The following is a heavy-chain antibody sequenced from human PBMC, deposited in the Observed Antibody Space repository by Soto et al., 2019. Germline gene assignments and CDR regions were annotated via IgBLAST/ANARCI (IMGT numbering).Heavy chain of an antibody. CDR3: SRDNRPYYDFWSGLVPGDGRNWFDP. D-gene: IGHD3-3*01. CDR1: GYTFTSYG. J-gene: IGHJ5*02. CDR2: ISAYNGNT. Sequence: ASVKVSCKASGYTFTSYGISWVRQAPGQGLEWMGWISAYNGNTNYAQKLQGRVTMTTDTSTSKVYMELRSLRSDDTAGYYCSRDNRPYYDFWSGLVPGDGRNWFDPWGQGTLVTVSS. V-gene: IGHV1-18*01.